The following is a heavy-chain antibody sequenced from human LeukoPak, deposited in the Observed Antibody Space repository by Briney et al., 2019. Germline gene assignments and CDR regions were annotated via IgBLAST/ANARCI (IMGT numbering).Heavy chain of an antibody. Sequence: ASVTVSCKASGGTFSSYAISWVRQAPGQGLEWMGGIIPIFGTANYAQKFQGRVTITTDESTSTAYMELSSLRAEETAVYYCARGDSSSLDYYYYYMDVWGKGTTVTVSS. D-gene: IGHD6-13*01. J-gene: IGHJ6*03. CDR1: GGTFSSYA. CDR3: ARGDSSSLDYYYYYMDV. CDR2: IIPIFGTA. V-gene: IGHV1-69*05.